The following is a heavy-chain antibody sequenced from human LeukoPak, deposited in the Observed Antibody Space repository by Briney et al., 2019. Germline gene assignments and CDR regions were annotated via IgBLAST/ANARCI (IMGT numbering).Heavy chain of an antibody. CDR3: AKDRYYDILTGPRYFDY. CDR2: ISGNNINT. D-gene: IGHD3-9*01. CDR1: GFTFSTYA. V-gene: IGHV3-23*01. Sequence: GGSLRLSCAASGFTFSTYAMNWVRQAPGKGLEWVSVISGNNINTYYADSVKGRFTISRDNSKNTLYLQMNSLRAEDTAVYYCAKDRYYDILTGPRYFDYWGQGTLVTVSS. J-gene: IGHJ4*02.